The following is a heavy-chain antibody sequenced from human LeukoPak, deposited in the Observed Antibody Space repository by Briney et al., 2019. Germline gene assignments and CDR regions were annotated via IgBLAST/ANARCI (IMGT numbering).Heavy chain of an antibody. D-gene: IGHD3-22*01. CDR3: AREGTGVYYYDSSGLFDY. CDR1: GYTFTSYY. J-gene: IGHJ4*02. CDR2: INPSGGST. V-gene: IGHV1-46*01. Sequence: ASVKVSCKASGYTFTSYYMHWVRHAPGQGLEWRGIINPSGGSTSYAQKFQGRVTMTRDTSTRTVYMELSSLRSEDTAVYYCAREGTGVYYYDSSGLFDYWGQGTLVTVSS.